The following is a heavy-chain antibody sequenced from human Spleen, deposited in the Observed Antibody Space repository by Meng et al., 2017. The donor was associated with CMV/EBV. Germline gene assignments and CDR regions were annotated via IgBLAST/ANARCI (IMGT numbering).Heavy chain of an antibody. V-gene: IGHV1-18*01. D-gene: IGHD3-3*01. Sequence: ASVKVSCKASGYTFTSYAMHWVRQAPGQGLEWMGWISAYNGNTNYAQKLQGRVTMTTDTSTSTAYMELRSLRSDDTAVYYCARVTTIFGVVSNDAFDIWGQGTMVTVSS. CDR2: ISAYNGNT. CDR1: GYTFTSYA. CDR3: ARVTTIFGVVSNDAFDI. J-gene: IGHJ3*02.